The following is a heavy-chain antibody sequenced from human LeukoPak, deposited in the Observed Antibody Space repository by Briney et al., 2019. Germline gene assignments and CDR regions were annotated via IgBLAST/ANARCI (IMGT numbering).Heavy chain of an antibody. CDR3: ASSVILTGYYTDYYYGMDV. Sequence: GASVKVSCKASGYTFTSYGISWVRQAPGQGLEWMGWISAYNSNTNYAQKLQGRVTMTTDTSTSTAYMELRSLRSDDTAVYYCASSVILTGYYTDYYYGMDVWGKGTTVTVSS. V-gene: IGHV1-18*04. D-gene: IGHD3-9*01. J-gene: IGHJ6*04. CDR1: GYTFTSYG. CDR2: ISAYNSNT.